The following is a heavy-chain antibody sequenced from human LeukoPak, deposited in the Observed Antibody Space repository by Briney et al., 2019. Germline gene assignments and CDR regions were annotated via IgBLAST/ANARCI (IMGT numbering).Heavy chain of an antibody. CDR1: GFTFSSYA. J-gene: IGHJ4*02. V-gene: IGHV3-23*01. D-gene: IGHD2-2*01. CDR3: AKGGYCSSTSFFVGGFVD. Sequence: GGSLRLSCAASGFTFSSYAKSWVRQAPGKGLEWVSAISGSGGSTYYADSVKGRFTISRDNSKNTLYLQMNSLRAEDTAVYYCAKGGYCSSTSFFVGGFVDWGQGTLVTVSS. CDR2: ISGSGGST.